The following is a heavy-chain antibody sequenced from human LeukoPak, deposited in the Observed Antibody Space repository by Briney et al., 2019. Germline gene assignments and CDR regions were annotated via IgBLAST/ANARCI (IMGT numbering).Heavy chain of an antibody. CDR3: GRAFPPLRTSSAGDL. CDR2: ISGLSTHI. J-gene: IGHJ4*02. CDR1: GFTFCDYD. D-gene: IGHD3-16*01. Sequence: PGVSLRLSCSASGFTFCDYDMNWVPQAPGKGLVWVSSISGLSTHIYYGDSVKGRFSISRDNAKNSVYLQMNSLGVEDTAIYYCGRAFPPLRTSSAGDLWGQGILVTVSS. V-gene: IGHV3-69-1*02.